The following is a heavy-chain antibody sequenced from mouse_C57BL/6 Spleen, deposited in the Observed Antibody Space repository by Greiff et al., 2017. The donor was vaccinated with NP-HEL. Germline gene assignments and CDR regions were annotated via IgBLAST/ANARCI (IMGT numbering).Heavy chain of an antibody. Sequence: EVQLQQSGAELVRPGASVKLSCTASGFNIKDDYMHWVKQRPVQGLEWIGWIDPENGDTEYASKFQGKAIITADTSSNTAYLQLSSLTSEDTAVYYCTTKAYGSSYGFAYWGQGTLVTVSA. V-gene: IGHV14-4*01. D-gene: IGHD1-1*01. CDR2: IDPENGDT. J-gene: IGHJ3*01. CDR3: TTKAYGSSYGFAY. CDR1: GFNIKDDY.